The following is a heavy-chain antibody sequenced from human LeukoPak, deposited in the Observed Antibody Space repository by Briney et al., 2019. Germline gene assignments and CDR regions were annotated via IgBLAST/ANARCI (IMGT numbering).Heavy chain of an antibody. Sequence: PSETLSLTCTVSGGSISSYYWSWIRQPAGKGLEWIGRIYTSGSSNYNPSLKSRVTMSLYTSKNQFSLKLSSVTAADTAVYYCARDAWERYFDLWGRGTLVTVSS. CDR3: ARDAWERYFDL. CDR1: GGSISSYY. D-gene: IGHD1-26*01. V-gene: IGHV4-4*07. J-gene: IGHJ2*01. CDR2: IYTSGSS.